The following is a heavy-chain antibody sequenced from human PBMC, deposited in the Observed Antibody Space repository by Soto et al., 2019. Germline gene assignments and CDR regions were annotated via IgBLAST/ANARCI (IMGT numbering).Heavy chain of an antibody. CDR1: GYTLTELS. D-gene: IGHD2-21*01. CDR2: FDPEDGET. J-gene: IGHJ5*02. Sequence: ASVKVSCKVSGYTLTELSMHWVRQAPGKGLEWMGGFDPEDGETIYAQKFQGRVTMTEDTSTDTAYMELSSLRFEDTDVYFCATALYVVGIPGSNRFDHWGQGTLVTVS. CDR3: ATALYVVGIPGSNRFDH. V-gene: IGHV1-24*01.